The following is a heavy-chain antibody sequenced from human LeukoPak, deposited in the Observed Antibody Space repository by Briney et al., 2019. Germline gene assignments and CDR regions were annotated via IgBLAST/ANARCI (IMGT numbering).Heavy chain of an antibody. CDR3: ARRDSGSYWYFDL. CDR2: VYYSGNT. CDR1: GDSISSYY. J-gene: IGHJ2*01. D-gene: IGHD1-26*01. V-gene: IGHV4-59*01. Sequence: SETLSLTCTVSGDSISSYYWSWIRQPPGKGLEWIGFVYYSGNTNYNPSLKSRVTMSVDTSKNQFSLKLSSVTAADTAMYYCARRDSGSYWYFDLWGRGTLVTVSS.